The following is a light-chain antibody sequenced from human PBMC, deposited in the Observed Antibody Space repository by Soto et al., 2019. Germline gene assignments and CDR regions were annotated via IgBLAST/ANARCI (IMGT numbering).Light chain of an antibody. V-gene: IGKV4-1*01. CDR2: WAS. J-gene: IGKJ3*01. CDR3: QQHYSIPVT. Sequence: DIVVTQAPDSLAVSLGDRATINCRSSQSVFFRSNNKNDIAWYQQKPGQPPKLLIYWASTRESGVPDRFNCRGSGTDFTLTISRLQAEDVAVYYCQQHYSIPVTFGAGTKVDIK. CDR1: QSVFFRSNNKND.